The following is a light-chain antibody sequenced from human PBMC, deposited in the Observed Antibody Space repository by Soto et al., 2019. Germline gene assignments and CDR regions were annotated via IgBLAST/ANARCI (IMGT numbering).Light chain of an antibody. CDR2: DVS. J-gene: IGKJ4*01. V-gene: IGKV3-11*01. CDR1: QSVSSY. Sequence: TVLAQSPATLSLPPGERATLSCRASQSVSSYLAWYQQKPGQAPRLLIYDVSSRATGIPARFSGSGSGTDFTLTISSLEPEDFAVYYCQQRYNSLTFGGGTKVDIK. CDR3: QQRYNSLT.